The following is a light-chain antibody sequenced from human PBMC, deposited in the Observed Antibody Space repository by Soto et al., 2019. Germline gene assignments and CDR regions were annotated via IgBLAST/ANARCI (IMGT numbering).Light chain of an antibody. J-gene: IGLJ2*01. V-gene: IGLV2-8*01. Sequence: QSALTQPPSASGSPGQSVTISCTGTSSDVGGYNYVSWYQQHPGKAPKLMISEVSKRPSGVPDRFSGSKSGNTACRTVSGVQAEDEADYYCSSFAGNNNVVCGVGTTLTVL. CDR3: SSFAGNNNVV. CDR1: SSDVGGYNY. CDR2: EVS.